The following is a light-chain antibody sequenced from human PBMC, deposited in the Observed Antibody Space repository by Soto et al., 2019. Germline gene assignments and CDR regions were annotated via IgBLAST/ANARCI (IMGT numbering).Light chain of an antibody. CDR1: QSVSSY. Sequence: EIVLTQSPVTLSLSPGERDTLSCRASQSVSSYLAWYQQKPGQAPRLLIYDASNRATGIPARFSGSGSGTDFTLTISSLEPEDFAVFYCQQRSNWPPLTFGQGTKVDIK. CDR2: DAS. CDR3: QQRSNWPPLT. V-gene: IGKV3-11*01. J-gene: IGKJ2*01.